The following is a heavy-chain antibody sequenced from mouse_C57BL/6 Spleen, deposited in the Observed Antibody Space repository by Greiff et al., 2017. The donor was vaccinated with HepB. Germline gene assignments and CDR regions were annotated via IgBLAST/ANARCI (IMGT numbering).Heavy chain of an antibody. D-gene: IGHD2-3*01. CDR3: GSGDGYSEVFAY. Sequence: VQLQQSGAELAKPGASVKLSCKASGYTFTSYWMHWVKQRPGQGLEWIGYINPSSGYTKYNQKFKDKATFTADKASSTAYMQLSSLTYEDSAVYYCGSGDGYSEVFAYWGQGTLVTVSA. J-gene: IGHJ3*01. CDR1: GYTFTSYW. CDR2: INPSSGYT. V-gene: IGHV1-7*01.